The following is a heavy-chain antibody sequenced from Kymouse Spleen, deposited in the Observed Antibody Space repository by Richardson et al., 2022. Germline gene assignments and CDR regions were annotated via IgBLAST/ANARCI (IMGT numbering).Heavy chain of an antibody. CDR3: AYSSSSDFQH. J-gene: IGHJ1*01. D-gene: IGHD6-6*01. CDR1: GFTFSSYG. Sequence: QVQLVESGGGVVQPGRSLRLSCAASGFTFSSYGMHWVRQAPGKGLEWVAVISYDGSNKYYADSVKGRFTISRDNSKNTLYLQMNSLRAEDTAVYYCAYSSSSDFQHWGQGTLVTVSS. V-gene: IGHV3-30*18. CDR2: ISYDGSNK.